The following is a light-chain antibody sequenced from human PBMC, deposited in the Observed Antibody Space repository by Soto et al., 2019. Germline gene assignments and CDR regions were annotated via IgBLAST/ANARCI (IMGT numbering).Light chain of an antibody. CDR1: QSVSSSY. CDR3: QQYSSKLYT. CDR2: VAS. Sequence: EIVLTQSPGTLSLSPGERVTLSCRASQSVSSSYLAWYQQKHGQAPRLLIYVASSRATGIPDRFSGSPSGKDLTLTSSRLEPEDSSVYYCQQYSSKLYTFGHGTKLEIK. J-gene: IGKJ2*01. V-gene: IGKV3-20*01.